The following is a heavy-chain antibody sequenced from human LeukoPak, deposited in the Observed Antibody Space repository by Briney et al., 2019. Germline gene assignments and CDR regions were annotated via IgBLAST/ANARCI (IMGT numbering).Heavy chain of an antibody. Sequence: GGSLRLSCAASGFTFSSYGMHWVRQAPGKGLEWVAVISYDGSNKYNEDSVKGRFTISRDNSKNTLYLQMNSLRAEDTAVYYCARDPSLYNSSWYGRPLFDPWGQGTLVTVSS. J-gene: IGHJ5*02. CDR2: ISYDGSNK. CDR3: ARDPSLYNSSWYGRPLFDP. D-gene: IGHD6-13*01. CDR1: GFTFSSYG. V-gene: IGHV3-30*03.